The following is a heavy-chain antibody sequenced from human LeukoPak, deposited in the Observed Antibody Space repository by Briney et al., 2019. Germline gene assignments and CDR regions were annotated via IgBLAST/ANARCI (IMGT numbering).Heavy chain of an antibody. CDR3: ARFSKTATGLDY. V-gene: IGHV4-34*01. CDR1: GGSFSGYY. CDR2: INHSGST. D-gene: IGHD3-9*01. Sequence: PSETLSPTCAVYGGSFSGYYWSWIRQPPGKGLEWIGEINHSGSTNYNPSLKSRVTISVDTSKNQFSLKLSSVTAADTAVYYCARFSKTATGLDYWGQGTLVTVSS. J-gene: IGHJ4*02.